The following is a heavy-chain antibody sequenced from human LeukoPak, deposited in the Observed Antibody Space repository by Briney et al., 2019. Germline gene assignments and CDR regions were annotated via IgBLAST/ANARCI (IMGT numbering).Heavy chain of an antibody. CDR1: GGTFSNYA. J-gene: IGHJ4*01. CDR2: SIPIFGTT. D-gene: IGHD3-3*01. CDR3: ARAEDLWSGSYFDY. Sequence: ASVKVSCKASGGTFSNYAVTWVRQAPGQGLEWMGRSIPIFGTTNYAQKFQGRVTITTDESTSTAYMELSSLRSEDTGVYYCARAEDLWSGSYFDYWGHGTLVTVSS. V-gene: IGHV1-69*05.